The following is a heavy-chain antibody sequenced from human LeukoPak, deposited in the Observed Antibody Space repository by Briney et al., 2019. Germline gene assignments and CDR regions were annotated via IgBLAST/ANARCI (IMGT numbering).Heavy chain of an antibody. Sequence: ASVKVSCKASGYTFTVYYMPWVRQAPGQGLEWMGWINPNRGGTNYAQKFQGRVTMTRDTSISTAYMELSRLRSDDTAVYYCARVVVRGVDLDAFDIWGQGTMVTVSS. CDR1: GYTFTVYY. J-gene: IGHJ3*02. D-gene: IGHD3-10*01. CDR2: INPNRGGT. V-gene: IGHV1-2*02. CDR3: ARVVVRGVDLDAFDI.